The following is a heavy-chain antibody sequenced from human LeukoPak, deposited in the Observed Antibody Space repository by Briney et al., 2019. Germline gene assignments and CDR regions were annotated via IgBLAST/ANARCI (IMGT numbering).Heavy chain of an antibody. Sequence: GGSLRLSCAASGFTFSSYSMNWVRQAPGKGLEWVSSISSSSSYIYYADSVKGRFTISRDNAKNSLYLQMNSLRAEDTAVYYCARVQHGDYYDSSGYYYDYWGQGTLATVSS. CDR3: ARVQHGDYYDSSGYYYDY. J-gene: IGHJ4*02. V-gene: IGHV3-21*01. D-gene: IGHD3-22*01. CDR1: GFTFSSYS. CDR2: ISSSSSYI.